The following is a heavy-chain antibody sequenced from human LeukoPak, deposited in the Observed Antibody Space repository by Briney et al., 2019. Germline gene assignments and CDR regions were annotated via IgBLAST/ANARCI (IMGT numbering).Heavy chain of an antibody. D-gene: IGHD1-26*01. CDR3: AADSRGYSGSGGAFDI. J-gene: IGHJ3*02. Sequence: SVKVSCKASGFTFTSSAMQWVRQARGQRLEWIGWIVVGSGNTSYAQKFQERVTITRDMSTSTAYMELSSLRSEDTAVYYCAADSRGYSGSGGAFDIWGQGTMVTVSS. CDR2: IVVGSGNT. CDR1: GFTFTSSA. V-gene: IGHV1-58*02.